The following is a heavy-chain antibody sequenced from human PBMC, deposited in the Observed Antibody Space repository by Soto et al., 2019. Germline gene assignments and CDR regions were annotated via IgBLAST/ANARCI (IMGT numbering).Heavy chain of an antibody. J-gene: IGHJ5*02. D-gene: IGHD6-13*01. CDR1: GFTFSSYA. V-gene: IGHV3-23*01. Sequence: PXESLLLSCAASGFTFSSYAMSWVRQAPGKGLEWVSAISGSGGSTYYADSVKGRFTISRDNSKNTLYLQMNSLRAEDTAVYYCAGGSSSVDWFDPWGQGTLVTVSS. CDR2: ISGSGGST. CDR3: AGGSSSVDWFDP.